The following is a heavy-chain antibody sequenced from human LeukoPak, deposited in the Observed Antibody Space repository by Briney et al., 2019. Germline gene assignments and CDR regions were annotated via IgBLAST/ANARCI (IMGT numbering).Heavy chain of an antibody. J-gene: IGHJ4*02. Sequence: GGSLRLSRAASGFTFSSYAMHWVRQAPGKGLEWVAVISYDGSNKYYADSVKGRFTISRDNSKNTLYLQMNSLRAEDTAVYYCARRGLIARIAAAVAFDYWGQGTLVTVSS. V-gene: IGHV3-30-3*01. CDR2: ISYDGSNK. CDR1: GFTFSSYA. D-gene: IGHD6-13*01. CDR3: ARRGLIARIAAAVAFDY.